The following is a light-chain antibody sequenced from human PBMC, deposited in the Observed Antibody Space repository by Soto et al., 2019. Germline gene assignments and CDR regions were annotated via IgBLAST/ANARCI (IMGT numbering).Light chain of an antibody. CDR1: QSVSSY. J-gene: IGKJ4*01. V-gene: IGKV3-11*01. CDR3: QQRSNWPLT. CDR2: DAS. Sequence: LLTQSAAPLSLSPGERATLSCGASQSVSSYLAWYQQKPGQAPRLLIYDASNRATGIPARFSGSGSGTDFTLTIGSLEPEDFAVYYCQQRSNWPLTFGGGTKVDIK.